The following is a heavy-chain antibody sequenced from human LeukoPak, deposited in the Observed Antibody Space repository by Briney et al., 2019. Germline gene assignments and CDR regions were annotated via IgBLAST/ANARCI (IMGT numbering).Heavy chain of an antibody. J-gene: IGHJ4*02. CDR1: GFTFSSYG. Sequence: GGSLGLSCAASGFTFSSYGMHWVRQAPGKGLEWVAVISYDGSNKYYADSVKGRFTISRDNSKNTLYLQMNSLRAEDTAVYYCAKDREWELLYYFDYWGQGTLVTVSS. CDR3: AKDREWELLYYFDY. CDR2: ISYDGSNK. D-gene: IGHD1-26*01. V-gene: IGHV3-30*18.